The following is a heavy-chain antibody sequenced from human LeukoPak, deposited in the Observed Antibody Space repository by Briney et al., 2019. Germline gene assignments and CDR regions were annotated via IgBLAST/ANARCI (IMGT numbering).Heavy chain of an antibody. CDR1: GGSISSYY. J-gene: IGHJ4*02. D-gene: IGHD2-2*01. CDR3: ARQLVVVEPAEFDY. CDR2: INYSGNT. Sequence: SETLSLTCTVSGGSISSYYWSWIRQPPGKGLEWIGYINYSGNTNYNPSLKSRVTISVDTSKNQFSLKLSSVTAADTAVYYCARQLVVVEPAEFDYWGQGTLVTVSS. V-gene: IGHV4-59*08.